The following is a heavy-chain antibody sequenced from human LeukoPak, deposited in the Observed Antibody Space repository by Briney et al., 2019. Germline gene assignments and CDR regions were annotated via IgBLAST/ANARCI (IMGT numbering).Heavy chain of an antibody. Sequence: AGGSLRLSCAASGFTFSSYGMHWVRQAPGKGLEWVAGISYDGSNKYYADSVKGRFTISRDNSKNTLYLQMNSLRAEDTALYHCARVPNRGYIPWKGGNWFDPWGQGTLVTVSS. CDR1: GFTFSSYG. CDR3: ARVPNRGYIPWKGGNWFDP. V-gene: IGHV3-30*03. J-gene: IGHJ5*02. D-gene: IGHD5-18*01. CDR2: ISYDGSNK.